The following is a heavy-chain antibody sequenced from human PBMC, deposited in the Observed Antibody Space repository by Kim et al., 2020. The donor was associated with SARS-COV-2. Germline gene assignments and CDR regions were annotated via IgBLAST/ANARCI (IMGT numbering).Heavy chain of an antibody. D-gene: IGHD3-22*01. V-gene: IGHV3-33*05. CDR1: GFTFSSYG. CDR3: ARKGEYYDSSDLYWYFDL. CDR2: ISYDGSNK. Sequence: GGSLRLSCAASGFTFSSYGMHWVRQAPGKGLEWVAVISYDGSNKYYADSVKGRFTISRDNSKNTLYLQMNSLRAEDTAVYYCARKGEYYDSSDLYWYFDLWGRGTLVTVSS. J-gene: IGHJ2*01.